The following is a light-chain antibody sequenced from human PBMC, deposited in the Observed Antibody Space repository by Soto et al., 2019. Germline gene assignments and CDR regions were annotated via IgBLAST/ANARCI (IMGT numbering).Light chain of an antibody. CDR2: DTS. V-gene: IGKV3-15*01. Sequence: EMGMTQSPATLSVSAGERATLSCRASQSVSSKLAWYQQKPGQAPRLLIYDTSTRATGIPARFSGSGSGTEFTLTISSLQSEDFAVYYCQQYSNWPPISFGQGTRLEIK. J-gene: IGKJ5*01. CDR3: QQYSNWPPIS. CDR1: QSVSSK.